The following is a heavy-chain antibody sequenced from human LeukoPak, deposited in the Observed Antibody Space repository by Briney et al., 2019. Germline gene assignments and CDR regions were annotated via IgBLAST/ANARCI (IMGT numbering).Heavy chain of an antibody. CDR2: IYYSGST. D-gene: IGHD2-8*02. Sequence: SETLSLTCTVSGGSISSYYWNWIRQPPGKGLEWIGCIYYSGSTNYNPSLKSRVTISVDTSKNQFSLKLSSVTAADTAVYYCVRVALVPYGVFDLWGRGTLVTVSS. CDR3: VRVALVPYGVFDL. J-gene: IGHJ2*01. V-gene: IGHV4-59*01. CDR1: GGSISSYY.